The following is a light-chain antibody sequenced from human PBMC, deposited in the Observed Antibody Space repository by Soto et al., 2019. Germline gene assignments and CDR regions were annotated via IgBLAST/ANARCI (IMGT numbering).Light chain of an antibody. J-gene: IGKJ4*01. CDR2: AAS. CDR3: QQSYSTPQGLT. CDR1: QSISSY. V-gene: IGKV1-39*01. Sequence: DLQMTQSPSSLSASVGDRVTITCRASQSISSYLNWYQQKPGKAPKLLIYAASSLQSGVPSRFSGSGSGTDFTLTISSLQPEDFATYYCQQSYSTPQGLTFGGGTKVEIK.